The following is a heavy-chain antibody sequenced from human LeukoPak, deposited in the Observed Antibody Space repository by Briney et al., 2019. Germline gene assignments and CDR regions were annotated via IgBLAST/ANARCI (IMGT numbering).Heavy chain of an antibody. CDR1: GFTFSSYS. J-gene: IGHJ6*02. D-gene: IGHD6-13*01. Sequence: GGSLRLSCAASGFTFSSYSMNWVRQAPGKGLEWVSSISSSSSYIYYADSVKGRFTISRDNAKNSLYLQMNSLRAEDTAVYYCARVSGSSSWSSYYYGMDVWGQGTTVTVSS. CDR2: ISSSSSYI. CDR3: ARVSGSSSWSSYYYGMDV. V-gene: IGHV3-21*04.